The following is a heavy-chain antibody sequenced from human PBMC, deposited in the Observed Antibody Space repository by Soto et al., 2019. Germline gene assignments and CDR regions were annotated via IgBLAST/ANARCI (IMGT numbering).Heavy chain of an antibody. Sequence: SETLSLTCTVSGGSISSYYWSWIRQPPGKGLEWIGYIYYSGSTNYNPSLKSRVTISVDTSKNQFSLKLSSVTAADTAVYYCARDRSTYYDFWSGYWTRAYYYGIDVWGQGTTVTVYS. CDR1: GGSISSYY. J-gene: IGHJ6*02. V-gene: IGHV4-59*01. CDR3: ARDRSTYYDFWSGYWTRAYYYGIDV. CDR2: IYYSGST. D-gene: IGHD3-3*01.